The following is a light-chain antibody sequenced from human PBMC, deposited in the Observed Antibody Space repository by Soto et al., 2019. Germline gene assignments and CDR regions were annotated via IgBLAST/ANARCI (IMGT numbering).Light chain of an antibody. Sequence: QSALTQPRSVSGSPGQSVTISCTETSSDVGAFNYVSWYQQHPGKAPKLMIYDVSKRPSGVPDRFSGSESGNTASLTISGLQAEDEADYYCCSYAGSYTYWVFGGGTKLTVL. CDR3: CSYAGSYTYWV. J-gene: IGLJ3*02. CDR1: SSDVGAFNY. V-gene: IGLV2-11*01. CDR2: DVS.